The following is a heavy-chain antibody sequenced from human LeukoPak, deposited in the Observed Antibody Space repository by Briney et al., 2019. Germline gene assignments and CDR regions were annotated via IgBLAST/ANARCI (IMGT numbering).Heavy chain of an antibody. D-gene: IGHD1-26*01. J-gene: IGHJ3*02. CDR2: IYHSGST. CDR1: GGSISSGGYS. V-gene: IGHV4-30-2*01. Sequence: SETLSLTCAVSGGSISSGGYSWSWIRQPPGTGLEWIGYIYHSGSTYYNPSLKSRVTISVDRSKNQFSLKLSSVTAADTAVYYCARADTTLDAFDIWGQGTMVTVSS. CDR3: ARADTTLDAFDI.